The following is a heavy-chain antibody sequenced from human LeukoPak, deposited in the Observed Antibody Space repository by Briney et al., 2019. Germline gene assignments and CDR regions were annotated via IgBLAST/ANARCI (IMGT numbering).Heavy chain of an antibody. J-gene: IGHJ4*02. V-gene: IGHV3-74*01. CDR3: GTLGYSSN. CDR2: VKNDGST. Sequence: SGVTFSSRWMHWVRQTRWNGLVLLSLVKNDGSTNYADSVKCRFNVSRDNDEKTLYLKVNNLRVEDTALYFCGTLGYSSNWGQGTLVTVSS. D-gene: IGHD6-19*01. CDR1: GVTFSSRW.